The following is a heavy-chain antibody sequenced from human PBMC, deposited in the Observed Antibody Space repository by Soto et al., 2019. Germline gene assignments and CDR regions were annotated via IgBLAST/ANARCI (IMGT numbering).Heavy chain of an antibody. Sequence: SQTLSLTCAISGDSVSSNSAAWNWIRQSPSRGLEWLGRTYYRSKWYNDYAVSVKSRITINPDTSKNQFSLQLNSVTPEDTAVYYCARVRVPAGSYSPGNYYYGMDVWGQGTTVTVSS. V-gene: IGHV6-1*01. CDR2: TYYRSKWYN. CDR1: GDSVSSNSAA. CDR3: ARVRVPAGSYSPGNYYYGMDV. J-gene: IGHJ6*02. D-gene: IGHD1-26*01.